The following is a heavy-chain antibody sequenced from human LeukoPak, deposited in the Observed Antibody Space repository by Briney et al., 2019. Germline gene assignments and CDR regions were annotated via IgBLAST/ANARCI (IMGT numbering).Heavy chain of an antibody. CDR1: GGSISSSSYY. CDR2: IYHSGST. D-gene: IGHD2-2*02. Sequence: PSETLSLTCTVSGGSISSSSYYWDWIRQPPGKGLEWIGYIYHSGSTYYNPSLKSRVTISVDRSKNQFSLKLSSVTAADTAVYYCASYCSSTSCYIGGSDAFDIWGQGTMVTVSS. CDR3: ASYCSSTSCYIGGSDAFDI. V-gene: IGHV4-30-2*01. J-gene: IGHJ3*02.